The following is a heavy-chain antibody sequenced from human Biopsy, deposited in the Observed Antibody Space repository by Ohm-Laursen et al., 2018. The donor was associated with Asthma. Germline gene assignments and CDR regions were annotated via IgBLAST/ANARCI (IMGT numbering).Heavy chain of an antibody. CDR2: INVYNGNT. CDR3: ARAVDYSHYYGIDV. D-gene: IGHD3-10*01. CDR1: GYTFNSAG. Sequence: APVKVSCKASGYTFNSAGITWVRQAPGQGLEWMGWINVYNGNTKVAQKLQDRVTMITDTSTSTAYMELRSLRSDDTAVYFCARAVDYSHYYGIDVWGQGTTVTVS. J-gene: IGHJ6*02. V-gene: IGHV1-18*01.